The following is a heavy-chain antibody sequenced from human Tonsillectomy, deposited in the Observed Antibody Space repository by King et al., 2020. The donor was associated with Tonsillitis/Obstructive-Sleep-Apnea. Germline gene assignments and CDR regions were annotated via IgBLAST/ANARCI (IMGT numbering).Heavy chain of an antibody. D-gene: IGHD1-14*01. V-gene: IGHV1-46*04. CDR3: ARDHNVEPIDYYYMDV. J-gene: IGHJ6*03. Sequence: VQLVESGAEVKKPGASVKVSCKASGYTFTSYCLHWVRQAPGQGLEWMGIINPIGGSTRYAQKLQGRVTMTRDTSTSTVYMELSSLRAEDTAVYYCARDHNVEPIDYYYMDVWGKGTTVTVSS. CDR2: INPIGGST. CDR1: GYTFTSYC.